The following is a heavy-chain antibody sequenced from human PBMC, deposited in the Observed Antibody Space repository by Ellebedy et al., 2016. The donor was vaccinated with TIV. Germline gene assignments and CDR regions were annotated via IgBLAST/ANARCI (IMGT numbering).Heavy chain of an antibody. CDR3: ARYISGSGFHH. V-gene: IGHV1-8*02. Sequence: ASVKVSCXASGDTFTNFDINWVRHAAGQGLEWMGWMNPHGNTGYAQKFLGRVTLSRDTSISTAYMELSSLRSEDTAVYYCARYISGSGFHHWGQGTLVTVSS. CDR2: MNPHGNT. CDR1: GDTFTNFD. J-gene: IGHJ4*02. D-gene: IGHD5-18*01.